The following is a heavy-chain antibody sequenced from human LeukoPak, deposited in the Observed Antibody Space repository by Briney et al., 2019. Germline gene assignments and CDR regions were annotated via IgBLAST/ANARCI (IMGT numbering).Heavy chain of an antibody. J-gene: IGHJ4*02. CDR1: GFTFSSYG. Sequence: GRSLRLSCAASGFTFSSYGMHWVRQAPGKGLEWVAVIWYDGSNKYYADSVKGRFTISRDNSKNTLYLQMNSLRAEDTAVYYCARGPGGIAAAGTDYWAREPWSPSPQ. CDR3: ARGPGGIAAAGTDY. V-gene: IGHV3-33*01. D-gene: IGHD6-13*01. CDR2: IWYDGSNK.